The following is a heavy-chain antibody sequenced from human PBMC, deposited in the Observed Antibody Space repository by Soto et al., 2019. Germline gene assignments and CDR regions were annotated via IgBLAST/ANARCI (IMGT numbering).Heavy chain of an antibody. J-gene: IGHJ6*02. CDR3: ARDGYGVVVYYYGMDV. CDR2: ISAYNGNT. CDR1: GYTFTSYG. D-gene: IGHD2-15*01. Sequence: GASVKVSCKASGYTFTSYGISWVRQAPGQGLEWMGWISAYNGNTNYAQKLQGRVTMTTDTSTSTAYMELRSLRSDDTAVYYCARDGYGVVVYYYGMDVWGQGTTVTVS. V-gene: IGHV1-18*01.